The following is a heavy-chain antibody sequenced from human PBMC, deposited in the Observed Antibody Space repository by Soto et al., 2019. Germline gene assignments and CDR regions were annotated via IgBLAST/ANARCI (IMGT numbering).Heavy chain of an antibody. CDR1: GFTFSSYA. D-gene: IGHD6-13*01. CDR2: ISGSGGST. Sequence: GGSLRLSCAASGFTFSSYAMSWVRQAPGKGLEWVSAISGSGGSTYYADSVKGRFTISRDNSKNTLYLQMNSLRAEDTAVYYCAKDRPSRGSSSWPFDYWGQGTLVTVSS. V-gene: IGHV3-23*01. CDR3: AKDRPSRGSSSWPFDY. J-gene: IGHJ4*02.